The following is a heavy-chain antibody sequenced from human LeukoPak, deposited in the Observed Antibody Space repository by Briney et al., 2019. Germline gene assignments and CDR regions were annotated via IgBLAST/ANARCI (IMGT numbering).Heavy chain of an antibody. CDR3: ASSCSGGSCSSTPFNYGMDV. CDR1: GYTFNSYG. J-gene: IGHJ6*02. V-gene: IGHV1-69*04. D-gene: IGHD2-15*01. Sequence: SVKVSCKASGYTFNSYGISWVRQAPGQGPEWMGRIIPILGIANYAQKFRGRVTITADKSTSTAYMELSSLRSEDTAVYYCASSCSGGSCSSTPFNYGMDVWGQGTTVTVSS. CDR2: IIPILGIA.